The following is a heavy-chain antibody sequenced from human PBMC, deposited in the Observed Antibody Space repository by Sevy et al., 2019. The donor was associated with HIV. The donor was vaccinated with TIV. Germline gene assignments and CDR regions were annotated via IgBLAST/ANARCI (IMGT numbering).Heavy chain of an antibody. CDR2: IWNDGSNK. Sequence: GGSLRVSCAASGFTFSDFGMQWVRQAPGKGLQWVAVIWNDGSNKYYADSVKGRFTTSRDNSSNTLYLQMNSLRAKDTAVYYCARDVRGEGIRPGDLDYWGQGTLVTVSS. CDR3: ARDVRGEGIRPGDLDY. J-gene: IGHJ4*02. CDR1: GFTFSDFG. D-gene: IGHD3-10*02. V-gene: IGHV3-33*01.